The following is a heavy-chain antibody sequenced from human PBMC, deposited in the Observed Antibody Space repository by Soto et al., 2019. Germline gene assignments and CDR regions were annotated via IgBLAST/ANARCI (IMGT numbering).Heavy chain of an antibody. CDR3: AKGRITGTNHDGFDI. Sequence: QVQLVESGGGVVQPGRSLRLSCAASGFNFRSYGMYWVRQAPGKGLEWVAVISDDGSYKYYKDAVKGRFTSSRDNSKNTGDLQMSIRKSEDKAVYYCAKGRITGTNHDGFDIWGQGTMVNVSS. CDR1: GFNFRSYG. CDR2: ISDDGSYK. D-gene: IGHD1-20*01. J-gene: IGHJ3*02. V-gene: IGHV3-30*18.